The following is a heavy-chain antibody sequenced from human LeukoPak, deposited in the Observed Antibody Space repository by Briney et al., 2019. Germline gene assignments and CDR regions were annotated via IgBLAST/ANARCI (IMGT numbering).Heavy chain of an antibody. Sequence: SETLSLTCTVSGGSISSSGHYWGWIRQPPGKGLEWIGSIYYSGRTYYNPSLKSRVTISVDTSKNQFSLKLTSVTAADTAVYYCAVDTAMVTDFDYWGQGTLVTVSS. V-gene: IGHV4-39*01. J-gene: IGHJ4*02. CDR1: GGSISSSGHY. CDR3: AVDTAMVTDFDY. CDR2: IYYSGRT. D-gene: IGHD5-18*01.